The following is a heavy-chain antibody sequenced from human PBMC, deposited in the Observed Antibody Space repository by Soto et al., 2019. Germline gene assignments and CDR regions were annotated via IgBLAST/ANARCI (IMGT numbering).Heavy chain of an antibody. CDR3: ARMVRTYYHYMDV. V-gene: IGHV4-59*08. D-gene: IGHD3-10*01. Sequence: SSETLSLTCTVSGGSISSYYWSWIRQPPGKGLEWIGYIYYSGSTNYNPSLKSRVTISVDTSKHQFSLKLSSVTAADTALYYCARMVRTYYHYMDVWGKGTTVTVSS. J-gene: IGHJ6*03. CDR2: IYYSGST. CDR1: GGSISSYY.